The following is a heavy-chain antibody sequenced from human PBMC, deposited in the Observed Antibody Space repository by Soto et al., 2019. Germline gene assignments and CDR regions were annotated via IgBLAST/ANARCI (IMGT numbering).Heavy chain of an antibody. CDR2: IDYNGRA. J-gene: IGHJ4*02. Sequence: QVQLQESGPGLVKPSETLPLTCSVSGGSVTGNCWSWVRQPPGKGLEWIGCIDYNGRAHYNPSLTSRVSMSLDTSNHPFSLKLSSMTAADTAMYYCARGPDHSKVGYWGQGTLVTVSS. D-gene: IGHD4-4*01. CDR3: ARGPDHSKVGY. V-gene: IGHV4-59*02. CDR1: GGSVTGNC.